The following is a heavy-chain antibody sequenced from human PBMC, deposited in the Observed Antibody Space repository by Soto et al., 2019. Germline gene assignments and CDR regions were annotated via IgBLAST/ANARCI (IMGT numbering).Heavy chain of an antibody. Sequence: SVKVSCKASGGTFGSNAISWVRQAPGQGLEWMGNIIPIFGTTKNAQNFQGRVTITADESTNTAYMELSSLRSEDTAIYYCATEGYTFGPGAVRGACDFWSRGTIVIVSS. D-gene: IGHD1-1*01. CDR1: GGTFGSNA. CDR2: IIPIFGTT. J-gene: IGHJ6*02. CDR3: ATEGYTFGPGAVRGACDF. V-gene: IGHV1-69*13.